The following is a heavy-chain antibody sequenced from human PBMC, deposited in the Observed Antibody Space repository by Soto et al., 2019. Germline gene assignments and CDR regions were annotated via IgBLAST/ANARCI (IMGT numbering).Heavy chain of an antibody. V-gene: IGHV4-4*02. CDR2: IYHTEST. CDR3: ARYDFGTFDY. D-gene: IGHD4-17*01. J-gene: IGHJ4*02. CDR1: GDSISSSFW. Sequence: SETLSLTCAFSGDSISSSFWWSWVRQPPGKGLEWIGEIYHTESTVYNPSLKSRVTISVDKSKNQFSLNLDSVTAADTAVYYCARYDFGTFDYWGRGILVTVSS.